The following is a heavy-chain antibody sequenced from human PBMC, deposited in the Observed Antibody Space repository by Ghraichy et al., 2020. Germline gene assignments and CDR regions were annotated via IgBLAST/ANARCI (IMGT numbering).Heavy chain of an antibody. CDR3: AREWSSSSDLYYYYYGMDV. CDR2: ISSSGSTI. CDR1: GFTFSDYY. V-gene: IGHV3-11*04. J-gene: IGHJ6*02. Sequence: GGSLRLSCAASGFTFSDYYMSWIRQAPGKGLEWVSYISSSGSTIYYADSVKGRFTISRDNAKNSLYLQMNSLRAEDTAVYYCAREWSSSSDLYYYYYGMDVGGQGTTVTVSS. D-gene: IGHD6-6*01.